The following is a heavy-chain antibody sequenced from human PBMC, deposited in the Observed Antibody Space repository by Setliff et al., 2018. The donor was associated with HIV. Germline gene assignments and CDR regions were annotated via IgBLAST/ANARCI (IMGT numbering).Heavy chain of an antibody. Sequence: SVKVSCKASGGTFSSYAISWVRQAPGQGLEWMGGIIPILGIANYAQKFQGRVTITADKSTSTAYMELSSLRSEDTAVYYCASGLGYCSSTSCYENWFDPWGQGTLVTVPQ. CDR1: GGTFSSYA. V-gene: IGHV1-69*10. D-gene: IGHD2-2*01. CDR2: IIPILGIA. J-gene: IGHJ5*02. CDR3: ASGLGYCSSTSCYENWFDP.